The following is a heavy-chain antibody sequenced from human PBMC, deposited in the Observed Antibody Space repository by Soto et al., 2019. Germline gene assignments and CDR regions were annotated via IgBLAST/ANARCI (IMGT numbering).Heavy chain of an antibody. CDR1: GFTFSRQA. V-gene: IGHV3-33*03. Sequence: SLRLSCAASGFTFSRQAMHWVRQAPGRGLEWVAVIWYDGNDKYYADAVKGRFTISRDNPKKTVYLQMNSLRGEDTAMYYCATGVLGFCTGGNCPVEYRGQGTLVTVSS. D-gene: IGHD2-15*01. J-gene: IGHJ4*02. CDR2: IWYDGNDK. CDR3: ATGVLGFCTGGNCPVEY.